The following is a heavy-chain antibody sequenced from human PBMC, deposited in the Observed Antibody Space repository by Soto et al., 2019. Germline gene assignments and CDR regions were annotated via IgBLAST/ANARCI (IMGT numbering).Heavy chain of an antibody. J-gene: IGHJ4*02. D-gene: IGHD4-17*01. V-gene: IGHV3-30*18. CDR3: AKARSTTVTSGPFDY. CDR1: GFTFSSYG. Sequence: QVQLVESGGGVVQPGRSLRLSCAASGFTFSSYGMHWVRQAPGKGLEWVAVISYDGSNKYYADSVKGRFTISRDNSKNTLYLQRNSLRAEDTAVYYCAKARSTTVTSGPFDYWGQGTLVTVSS. CDR2: ISYDGSNK.